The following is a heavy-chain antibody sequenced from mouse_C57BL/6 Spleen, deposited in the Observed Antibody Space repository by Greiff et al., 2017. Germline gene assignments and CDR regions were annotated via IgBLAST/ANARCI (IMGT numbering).Heavy chain of an antibody. V-gene: IGHV1-52*01. D-gene: IGHD3-3*01. J-gene: IGHJ3*01. CDR1: GYTFTSYW. Sequence: QVQLQHPGAELVKPGSSVKLSCKASGYTFTSYWMHWVKQRPIQGLEWIGNIDPSDSGTNYNQKFKDKATLTVAKSSSTAYMQLSSLTSEDSAVXYCAGGRTGTADWGPGTLVTVSA. CDR2: IDPSDSGT. CDR3: AGGRTGTAD.